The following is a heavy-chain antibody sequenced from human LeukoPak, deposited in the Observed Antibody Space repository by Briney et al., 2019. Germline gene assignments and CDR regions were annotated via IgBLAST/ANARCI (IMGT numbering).Heavy chain of an antibody. V-gene: IGHV3-66*01. Sequence: TGGSLRLSCAASGFTVSSNYMSWVRQAPGRGLEWVSVIYSGGSTYYADSVKGRFTISRDNSKNTLYLQMNSLRAEDTAVYYCAATTAEITFGGVSIDYWGQGTLVTVSS. CDR2: IYSGGST. CDR1: GFTVSSNY. CDR3: AATTAEITFGGVSIDY. J-gene: IGHJ4*02. D-gene: IGHD3-16*01.